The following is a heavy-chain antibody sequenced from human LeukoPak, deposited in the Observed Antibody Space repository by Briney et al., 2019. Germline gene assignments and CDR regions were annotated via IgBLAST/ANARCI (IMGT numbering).Heavy chain of an antibody. Sequence: SETLSLTCAVSGGSISNNNNWWSWVRQPPGTGLEWIGEIYHSGTTNYNPSLKSRVTISVDKSKNQFSLKLSSVTAADTAVYYCARDSSGWYDLWGRGTPVTVSA. V-gene: IGHV4-4*02. CDR3: ARDSSGWYDL. D-gene: IGHD6-19*01. CDR1: GGSISNNNNW. J-gene: IGHJ2*01. CDR2: IYHSGTT.